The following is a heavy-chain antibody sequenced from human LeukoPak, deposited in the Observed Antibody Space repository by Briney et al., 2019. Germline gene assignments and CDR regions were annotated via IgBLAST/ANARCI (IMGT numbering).Heavy chain of an antibody. J-gene: IGHJ4*02. CDR3: ARDPSIAAAGDYYFDY. Sequence: GGSLRLSCAASGFTFSDYYMSRIRQAPGKGLEWVSYISSSGSTIYYADSVKGRFTISRDNAKNSLYLQMNSLRAEDTAVYYCARDPSIAAAGDYYFDYWGQGTLVTVSS. CDR2: ISSSGSTI. CDR1: GFTFSDYY. V-gene: IGHV3-11*01. D-gene: IGHD6-13*01.